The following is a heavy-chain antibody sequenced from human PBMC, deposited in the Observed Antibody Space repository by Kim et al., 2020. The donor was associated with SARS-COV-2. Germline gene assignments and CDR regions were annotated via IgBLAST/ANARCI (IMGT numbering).Heavy chain of an antibody. CDR2: ISGSGGST. Sequence: GGSLRLSCAASGFTFSSYAMSWVRQAPGKGLEWVSAISGSGGSTYYADSVKGRFTISRDNSKNTLYLQMNSLRAEDTAVYYCAKGSSLDYYGSGSPHDAFDIWGQGTMVTVSS. CDR1: GFTFSSYA. V-gene: IGHV3-23*01. CDR3: AKGSSLDYYGSGSPHDAFDI. D-gene: IGHD3-10*01. J-gene: IGHJ3*02.